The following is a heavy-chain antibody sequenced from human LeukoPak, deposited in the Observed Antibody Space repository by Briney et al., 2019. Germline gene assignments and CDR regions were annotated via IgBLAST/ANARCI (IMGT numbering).Heavy chain of an antibody. CDR1: GGSITSYY. J-gene: IGHJ4*02. CDR2: IYYSGST. D-gene: IGHD4-17*01. Sequence: SETLSLTCTVSGGSITSYYWSWIRQPPGKGLEWIGYIYYSGSTNYNPSLKSRVTISVDSSRTHFPLKLSSVTAADTAVYYCARGYGDYYFDYWGQGTLVTVSS. CDR3: ARGYGDYYFDY. V-gene: IGHV4-59*01.